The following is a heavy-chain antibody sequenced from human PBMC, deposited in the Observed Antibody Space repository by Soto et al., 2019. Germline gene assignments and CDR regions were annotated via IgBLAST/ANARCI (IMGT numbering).Heavy chain of an antibody. V-gene: IGHV2-5*01. Sequence: ESGPTLVNPTQTLTLTCTFSGFSLITSGVNVGWIRQPPGKALEWLALIYWNDDERYSPSLKSRLTITKDTSKNQVVLTMTNMDPVDTATYYCAHSARGYCSGGSCLSSFDYWGQGTLVTVSS. CDR2: IYWNDDE. CDR3: AHSARGYCSGGSCLSSFDY. J-gene: IGHJ4*02. CDR1: GFSLITSGVN. D-gene: IGHD2-15*01.